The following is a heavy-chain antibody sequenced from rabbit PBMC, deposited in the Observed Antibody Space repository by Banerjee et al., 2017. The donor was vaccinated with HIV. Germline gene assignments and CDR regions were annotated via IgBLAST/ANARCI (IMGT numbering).Heavy chain of an antibody. D-gene: IGHD4-1*01. Sequence: QEQLMESGGGLVQPGGSLKLSCKASGFDFTSTFYLCWVRQAPGKGLEWIGCIDTGSGDTAYATWAKGRFTISKTSSTTVTLQMTSLTAADTATYFCARWAGASGWGYDLWGQGTLVTVS. CDR3: ARWAGASGWGYDL. V-gene: IGHV1S45*01. J-gene: IGHJ4*01. CDR2: IDTGSGDT. CDR1: GFDFTSTFY.